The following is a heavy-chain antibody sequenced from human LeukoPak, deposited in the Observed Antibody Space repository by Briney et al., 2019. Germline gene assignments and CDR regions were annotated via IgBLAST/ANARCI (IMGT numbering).Heavy chain of an antibody. CDR3: ARCFSSGYYSPFDY. J-gene: IGHJ4*02. CDR1: GGSFSGYY. V-gene: IGHV4-30-4*08. Sequence: PSETLSLTCAVYGGSFSGYYWSWIRQPPGKGLEWIGYIHYSGSTYYNPSLKSRVTISIDTSKNQFSLKLSSVTAADTAVYYCARCFSSGYYSPFDYWGQGTLVTVSS. CDR2: IHYSGST. D-gene: IGHD3-22*01.